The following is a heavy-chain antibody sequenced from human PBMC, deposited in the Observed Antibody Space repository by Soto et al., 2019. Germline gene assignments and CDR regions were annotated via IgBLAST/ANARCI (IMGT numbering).Heavy chain of an antibody. CDR2: IIPIFGTA. CDR1: GGTFSSYA. D-gene: IGHD6-13*01. CDR3: ARRPGYSSSWNQGYYFDY. V-gene: IGHV1-69*13. J-gene: IGHJ4*02. Sequence: GASVKVSCKASGGTFSSYAISWVRQAPGQGLEWMGGIIPIFGTANYAQKFQGRVTITADESTSTAYMELSSLRSEDTAVYYCARRPGYSSSWNQGYYFDYWGQGTLVTVSS.